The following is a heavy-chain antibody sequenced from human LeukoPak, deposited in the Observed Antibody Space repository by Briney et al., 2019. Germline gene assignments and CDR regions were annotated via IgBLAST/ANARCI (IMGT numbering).Heavy chain of an antibody. CDR3: ARFPKQTKVGARLS. CDR2: INHSGST. CDR1: GGSFSGYY. D-gene: IGHD1-26*01. Sequence: KTSETLSLTCAVYGGSFSGYYWSWIRQPPGKGLEWIGEINHSGSTNYNPSLKSRVTISVDTSKNQFSLKLSSVTAADTAVYYCARFPKQTKVGARLSWGQGTLVTVSS. J-gene: IGHJ4*02. V-gene: IGHV4-34*01.